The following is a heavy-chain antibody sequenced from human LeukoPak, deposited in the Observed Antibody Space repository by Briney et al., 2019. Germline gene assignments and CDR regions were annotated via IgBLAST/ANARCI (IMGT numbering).Heavy chain of an antibody. V-gene: IGHV1-2*06. CDR3: ARDPYRIAVAGTDWFDP. CDR1: GYTFTGYY. D-gene: IGHD6-19*01. J-gene: IGHJ5*02. CDR2: INPNSGGT. Sequence: GAAVNVSCKASGYTFTGYYMHWVRQAPGQGLEWMGRINPNSGGTNYAQKFQGRVTMTRDTSISTAYMELSRLRSDDTAVYYCARDPYRIAVAGTDWFDPWGQGTLVTVSS.